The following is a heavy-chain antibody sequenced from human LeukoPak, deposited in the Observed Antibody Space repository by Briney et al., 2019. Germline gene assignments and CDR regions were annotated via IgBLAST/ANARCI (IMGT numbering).Heavy chain of an antibody. CDR3: AKDRYRMVRGVGFDY. D-gene: IGHD3-10*01. CDR1: GFTFSSYA. Sequence: GGSLRLSCAASGFTFSSYAMSWVRHAPGKGLEWVSAISGSGGSTYYADSVKGRFTISRDNSKNTLYLQMNSLRAEDTAVYYCAKDRYRMVRGVGFDYWGQGTLVTVSS. V-gene: IGHV3-23*01. J-gene: IGHJ4*02. CDR2: ISGSGGST.